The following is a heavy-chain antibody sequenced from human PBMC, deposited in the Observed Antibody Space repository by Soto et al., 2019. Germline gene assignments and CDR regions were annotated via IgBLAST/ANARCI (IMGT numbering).Heavy chain of an antibody. Sequence: GESLKISCKGSGYSFTSYWIGWVRQMPGKGLEWMGIIYPGDSDTRYSPSFQGQVTISADKSISTAYLQWSSLKASDTAMYYCARQETYYYDSSGYSPNAFDIWGQGTMVTVPS. CDR2: IYPGDSDT. J-gene: IGHJ3*02. CDR1: GYSFTSYW. CDR3: ARQETYYYDSSGYSPNAFDI. V-gene: IGHV5-51*01. D-gene: IGHD3-22*01.